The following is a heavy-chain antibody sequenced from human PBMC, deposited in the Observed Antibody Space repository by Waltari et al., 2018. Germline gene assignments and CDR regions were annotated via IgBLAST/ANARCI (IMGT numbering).Heavy chain of an antibody. V-gene: IGHV1-24*01. D-gene: IGHD6-19*01. Sequence: QVQLVQSGAEVKKPGASVKVSCKASGYTFTGYYMHWVRQAPGKGLEWMGGFDPKDGETIYEQKFQGRVTMTEDTSTDTAYMELSSLRSEDTAVYYCATTGGGSSGWHNWFDPWGQGTLVTVSS. CDR3: ATTGGGSSGWHNWFDP. CDR1: GYTFTGYY. J-gene: IGHJ5*02. CDR2: FDPKDGET.